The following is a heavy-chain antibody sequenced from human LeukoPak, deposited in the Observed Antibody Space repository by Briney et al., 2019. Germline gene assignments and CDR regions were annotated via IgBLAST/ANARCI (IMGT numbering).Heavy chain of an antibody. V-gene: IGHV1-46*01. Sequence: GASVKVSCKASGYTFTSYYMHWVRQAPGQGLEWMGIINPSGGSTSYAQKFQGRVTMTRDMSTSTVYMELSSLRSEDTAVYYCARVRTIFAGAFDIWGQGTMVSVSS. CDR2: INPSGGST. J-gene: IGHJ3*02. CDR1: GYTFTSYY. CDR3: ARVRTIFAGAFDI. D-gene: IGHD3-3*01.